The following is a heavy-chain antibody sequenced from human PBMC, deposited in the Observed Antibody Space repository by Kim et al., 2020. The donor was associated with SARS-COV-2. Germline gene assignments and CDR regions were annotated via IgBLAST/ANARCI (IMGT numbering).Heavy chain of an antibody. Sequence: TIYYPDSMKGRFTISRDSAKNPLYLQMNSLRAEDTAVYYCARSGSKPFDYWGQGTLVTVSS. CDR3: ARSGSKPFDY. CDR2: TI. J-gene: IGHJ4*02. V-gene: IGHV3-48*04.